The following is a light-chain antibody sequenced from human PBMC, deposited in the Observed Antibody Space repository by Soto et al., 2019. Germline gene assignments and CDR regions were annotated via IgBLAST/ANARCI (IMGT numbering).Light chain of an antibody. CDR2: EVT. Sequence: QAVVTQPASVSGSLGQSITISCTGTTSDVGGYNYVSWYQQHPGKAPILMIYEVTNRPSGVSNRFSGSKSGNTASLTISGLQVEDEAEYFCGSYTGSITYVFGTGTKLTVL. CDR1: TSDVGGYNY. CDR3: GSYTGSITYV. V-gene: IGLV2-14*01. J-gene: IGLJ1*01.